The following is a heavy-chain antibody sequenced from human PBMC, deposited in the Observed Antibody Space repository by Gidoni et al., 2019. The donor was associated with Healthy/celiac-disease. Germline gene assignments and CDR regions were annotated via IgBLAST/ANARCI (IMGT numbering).Heavy chain of an antibody. CDR1: GFTFSSYG. CDR2: IWYDGSNK. V-gene: IGHV3-33*01. D-gene: IGHD2-2*01. J-gene: IGHJ6*02. CDR3: ARAMGCSSTSCYLPYYYGMDV. Sequence: QVQLVESGGGVVQPGRSLRLSCAASGFTFSSYGMHWVRQAPGKGLEWVAVIWYDGSNKYYADSVKGRFTISRDNSKNTLYLQMNSLRAEDTAVYYCARAMGCSSTSCYLPYYYGMDVWGQGTTVTVSS.